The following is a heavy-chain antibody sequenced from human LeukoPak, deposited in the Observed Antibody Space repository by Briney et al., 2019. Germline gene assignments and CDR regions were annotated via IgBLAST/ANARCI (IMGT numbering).Heavy chain of an antibody. CDR1: GYTFTGYY. V-gene: IGHV1-46*01. J-gene: IGHJ6*03. D-gene: IGHD3-10*01. CDR2: INPSGGST. CDR3: ARGPSITMVRGGQWYYHMDV. Sequence: ASVKVSCKASGYTFTGYYIHWVRQAPGQGLEWMGLINPSGGSTNYAQKFQGRVTMTRDTSTSTVYMELSSLRSEDTAVYYCARGPSITMVRGGQWYYHMDVWGKGTTVTISS.